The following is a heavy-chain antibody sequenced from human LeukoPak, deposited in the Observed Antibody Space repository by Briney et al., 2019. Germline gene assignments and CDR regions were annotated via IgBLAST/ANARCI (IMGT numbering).Heavy chain of an antibody. V-gene: IGHV3-21*01. Sequence: GGSLRLSCAASGFTFSTYNMNWVRQAPGKGLEWVSSISGSSSYIYYADSVKGRFSISRDNAKNSLYLQMNSLRAEDTAVYYCARDQPFYSSSSGHIDYWGQGTLVTVSS. J-gene: IGHJ4*02. CDR1: GFTFSTYN. CDR2: ISGSSSYI. D-gene: IGHD6-6*01. CDR3: ARDQPFYSSSSGHIDY.